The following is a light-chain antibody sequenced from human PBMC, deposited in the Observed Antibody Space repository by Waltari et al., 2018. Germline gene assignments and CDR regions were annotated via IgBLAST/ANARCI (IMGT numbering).Light chain of an antibody. CDR2: VNSDGSH. CDR3: QTGGHGTWV. Sequence: QLVVTQSPSASAPLGASVKLTCTLSSGHSSNIVAWLQQRPEKGPRYLMKVNSDGSHIKGDDIPDRFSGSSSGAERYLTISSLQPDYEADYYCQTGGHGTWVFGGGTTLTVL. V-gene: IGLV4-69*01. J-gene: IGLJ3*02. CDR1: SGHSSNI.